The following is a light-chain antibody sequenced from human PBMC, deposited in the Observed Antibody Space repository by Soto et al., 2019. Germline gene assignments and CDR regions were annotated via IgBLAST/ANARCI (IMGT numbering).Light chain of an antibody. CDR2: GTA. CDR3: QQYVSWT. J-gene: IGKJ1*01. CDR1: QTISSNY. Sequence: EIVLTQSPGTLSVSPGERATLSCRASQTISSNYLAWYQQKPGQAPSLLICGTASRATGIPDRFRGSGSGTDFTLTISRLEPEDSAIYYCQQYVSWTFGQGTKVEIK. V-gene: IGKV3-20*01.